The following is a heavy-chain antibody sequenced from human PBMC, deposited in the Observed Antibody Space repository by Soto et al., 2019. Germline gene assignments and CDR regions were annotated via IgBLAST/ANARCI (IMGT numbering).Heavy chain of an antibody. CDR1: GFTFSSYG. D-gene: IGHD5-12*01. J-gene: IGHJ4*02. Sequence: QVQLVESGGGVVQPGRSLRLSCAASGFTFSSYGIHWVRQAPGKGLEWVAVISYDGSNKYYADSVKGRFTISRDNSKNTLYLQMNSLRAEDTAVYYCAKVATLKGRYAPTVRTPSGIDYWGQGTLVTVSS. CDR2: ISYDGSNK. V-gene: IGHV3-30*18. CDR3: AKVATLKGRYAPTVRTPSGIDY.